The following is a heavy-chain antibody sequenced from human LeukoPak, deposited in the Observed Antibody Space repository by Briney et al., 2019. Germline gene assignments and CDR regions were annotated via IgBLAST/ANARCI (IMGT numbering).Heavy chain of an antibody. CDR3: ARDFTVVGGSYYDY. J-gene: IGHJ4*02. V-gene: IGHV4-59*01. Sequence: SETLSLTCTVSGGSISSYYWSWIRQPPGKGLEWIGYIYYSGSTNYNPSLKSRVTISVDTSKNQFSLKLSSVTAADTAVYYCARDFTVVGGSYYDYWGQGTLVTASS. D-gene: IGHD1-26*01. CDR1: GGSISSYY. CDR2: IYYSGST.